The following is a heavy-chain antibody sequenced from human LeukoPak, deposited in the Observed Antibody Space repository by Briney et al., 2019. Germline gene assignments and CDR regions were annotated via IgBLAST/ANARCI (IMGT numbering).Heavy chain of an antibody. Sequence: PGGSLRLSCAASGFTFSSYAMHWVRQAPGKGLEWVAVISYDGSNKYYADSVKGRFTISRDNSKNTLYLQMNSLRAEDTAVYYCARDFITMVRGVIIPYYYYYYMDVWGKGTTVTVSS. CDR3: ARDFITMVRGVIIPYYYYYYMDV. V-gene: IGHV3-30*04. D-gene: IGHD3-10*01. CDR1: GFTFSSYA. CDR2: ISYDGSNK. J-gene: IGHJ6*03.